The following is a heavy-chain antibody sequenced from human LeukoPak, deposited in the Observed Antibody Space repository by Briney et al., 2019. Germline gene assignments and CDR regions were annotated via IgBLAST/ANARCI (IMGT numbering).Heavy chain of an antibody. J-gene: IGHJ6*03. V-gene: IGHV3-23*01. CDR3: AKDGLYGSGSIYYYYYYYMDV. CDR2: ISGSGGST. D-gene: IGHD3-10*01. Sequence: PGGSLRLSCAASGFTFSSYGMRWVRQAPGKGLEWVSSISGSGGSTYYADSVKGRFTISRDNSKNTLYLQMNSLRAEDTAVYYCAKDGLYGSGSIYYYYYYYMDVWGKGTTVTISS. CDR1: GFTFSSYG.